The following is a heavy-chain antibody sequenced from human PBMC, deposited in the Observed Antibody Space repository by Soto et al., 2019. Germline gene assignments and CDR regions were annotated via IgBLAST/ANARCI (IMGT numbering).Heavy chain of an antibody. D-gene: IGHD1-1*01. CDR2: IKQDGSEK. J-gene: IGHJ6*03. Sequence: GGSLRLSCAASGFTFSSDWMSWVRQAPGKGLEWVANIKQDGSEKYYVDSVKGRFTISRDNAKNSLYLQMNSLRAEDTAVYYCARAELEPWVYYYYYYYMDVWGKGTKVTVSS. CDR3: ARAELEPWVYYYYYYYMDV. V-gene: IGHV3-7*01. CDR1: GFTFSSDW.